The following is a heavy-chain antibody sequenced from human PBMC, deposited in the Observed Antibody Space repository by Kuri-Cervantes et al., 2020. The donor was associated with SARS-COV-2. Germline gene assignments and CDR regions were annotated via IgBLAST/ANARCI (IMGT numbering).Heavy chain of an antibody. Sequence: GESLKISCAASGFTFSRSWMLWVRQAPGKGLVWVSRINSDGSVTSYPDSVEGRFTISRDNAKNSLYLQMNSLRAEDTAVYYCARDGAVAVYFDYWGQGTLVTVSS. CDR3: ARDGAVAVYFDY. D-gene: IGHD6-19*01. CDR1: GFTFSRSW. CDR2: INSDGSVT. V-gene: IGHV3-74*01. J-gene: IGHJ4*02.